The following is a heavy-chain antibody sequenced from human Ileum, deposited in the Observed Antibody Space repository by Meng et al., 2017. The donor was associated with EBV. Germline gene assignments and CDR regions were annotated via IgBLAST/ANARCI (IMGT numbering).Heavy chain of an antibody. V-gene: IGHV4-61*03. CDR1: GGSVSSNDYP. J-gene: IGHJ5*02. Sequence: QLQGSGPGLWKPSGTLSLTCSVSGGSVSSNDYPWSWIRQPPGKGLEWIGCMYDSENAKYNPSLNSRVTISIDTTRNHFVLKLTSVTAADTAVYYCAYYFVGRGGPGSWGQGTLVTVSS. CDR2: MYDSENA. D-gene: IGHD3-9*01. CDR3: AYYFVGRGGPGS.